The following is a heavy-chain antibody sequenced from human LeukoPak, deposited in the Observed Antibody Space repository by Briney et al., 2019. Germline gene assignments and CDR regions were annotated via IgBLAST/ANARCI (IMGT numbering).Heavy chain of an antibody. J-gene: IGHJ4*02. V-gene: IGHV3-7*04. D-gene: IGHD5-18*01. CDR1: GFTFSSYW. CDR2: IKQDGSEK. CDR3: SREESYGYFSCFDY. Sequence: GGSLRLSCAASGFTFSSYWMSWVRQAPGKGLEWVANIKQDGSEKYYVDSVKGRFTISRDNAKNSLYLQMNSLRAEDTAVYYFSREESYGYFSCFDYWGQGTLVTVSS.